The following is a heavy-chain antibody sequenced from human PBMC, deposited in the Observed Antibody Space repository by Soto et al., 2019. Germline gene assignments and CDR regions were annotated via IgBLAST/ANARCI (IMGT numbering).Heavy chain of an antibody. V-gene: IGHV4-59*01. Sequence: SLTCTVSGGSISSYYWSWIRQPPGKGLEWIGYIYYSGSTNYNPSLKSRVTISVDTSKNQFSLKLSSVTAADTAVYYCARDVTMVTTSVDNWFDPWSQGTRVTAS. CDR2: IYYSGST. D-gene: IGHD4-17*01. CDR3: ARDVTMVTTSVDNWFDP. J-gene: IGHJ5*02. CDR1: GGSISSYY.